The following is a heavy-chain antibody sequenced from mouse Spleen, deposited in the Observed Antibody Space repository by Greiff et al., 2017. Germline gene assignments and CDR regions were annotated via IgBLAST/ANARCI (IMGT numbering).Heavy chain of an antibody. V-gene: IGHV1-64*01. Sequence: VQLQQPGAELVKPGASVKLSCKASGYTFTSYWMHWVKQRPGQGLEWIGMIHPNSGSTNYNEKFKSKATLTVDKSSSTAYMQLSSLTSEDSAVYYCAVTGTDIPFFAYWGQGTLVTVSA. J-gene: IGHJ3*01. CDR2: IHPNSGST. D-gene: IGHD4-1*01. CDR1: GYTFTSYW. CDR3: AVTGTDIPFFAY.